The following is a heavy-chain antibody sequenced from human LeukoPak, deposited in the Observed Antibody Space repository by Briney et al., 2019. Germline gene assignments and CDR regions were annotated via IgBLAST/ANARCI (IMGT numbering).Heavy chain of an antibody. V-gene: IGHV3-23*01. Sequence: PGGSLRLSCAASGFTLSSSAMSWVRQAPGKGLEWVSGISDSGSITYDADSVEGRFTISRDNSKNTLYLQMNSLRAEDTAVYYCARDKYGMDVWGQGTTVTVSS. CDR2: ISDSGSIT. CDR1: GFTLSSSA. CDR3: ARDKYGMDV. J-gene: IGHJ6*02.